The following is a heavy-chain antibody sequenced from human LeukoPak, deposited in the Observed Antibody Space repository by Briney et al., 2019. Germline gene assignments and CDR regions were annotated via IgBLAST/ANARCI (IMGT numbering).Heavy chain of an antibody. Sequence: TGGSLRLSCAASGFTFGSYAMSWVRQAPGKGLEWVSAISGSGGSTYYADSVKGRFTISRDNSKNTLYLQMNSLRAEDTAVYYCAKGGYYDSSDFHYWGQGTLVTVSS. J-gene: IGHJ4*02. CDR1: GFTFGSYA. CDR3: AKGGYYDSSDFHY. D-gene: IGHD3-22*01. CDR2: ISGSGGST. V-gene: IGHV3-23*01.